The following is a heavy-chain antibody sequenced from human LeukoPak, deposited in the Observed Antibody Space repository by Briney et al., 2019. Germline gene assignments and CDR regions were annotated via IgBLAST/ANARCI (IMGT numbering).Heavy chain of an antibody. CDR2: IKEDGSAQ. Sequence: GGSLRPSCAASGFTFNGYWMSWVRQAPGKGLEWVANIKEDGSAQYYVGSVKGRFTISRDNAKNSLSLQMNSLRAEDTAVYYCATSSNAPGNHWGQGTLVTVSS. CDR1: GFTFNGYW. D-gene: IGHD2-2*01. V-gene: IGHV3-7*01. CDR3: ATSSNAPGNH. J-gene: IGHJ5*02.